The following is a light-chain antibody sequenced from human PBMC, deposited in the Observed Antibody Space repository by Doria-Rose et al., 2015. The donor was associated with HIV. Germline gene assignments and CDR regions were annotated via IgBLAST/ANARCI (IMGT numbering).Light chain of an antibody. CDR3: QHFDKYFSWT. CDR2: KAS. Sequence: DIQVTQSASTLSASVGDRVTITCRASQSISNWFAWYQQKPGQAPKLLIYKASTLQSGVPSRLRVSGSGTEFTLTINSLQPDDFATYYCQHFDKYFSWTFGHGTKVDIK. V-gene: IGKV1-5*03. J-gene: IGKJ1*01. CDR1: QSISNW.